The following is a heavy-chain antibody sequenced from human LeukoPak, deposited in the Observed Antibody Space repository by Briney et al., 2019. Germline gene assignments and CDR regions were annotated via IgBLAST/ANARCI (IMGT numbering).Heavy chain of an antibody. D-gene: IGHD1-26*01. CDR1: GGTFGSYA. Sequence: ASVKVSCKASGGTFGSYAISWVRQAPGQGLEWMGIINPSGGSTSYAQKFQGRVTMTRDMSTSTVYMELSSLRSEDTAVYYCARDSGSSGVDYWGQGTLVTVSS. CDR2: INPSGGST. V-gene: IGHV1-46*01. CDR3: ARDSGSSGVDY. J-gene: IGHJ4*02.